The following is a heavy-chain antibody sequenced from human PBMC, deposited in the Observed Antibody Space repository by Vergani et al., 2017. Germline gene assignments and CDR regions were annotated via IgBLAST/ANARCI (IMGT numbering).Heavy chain of an antibody. V-gene: IGHV3-9*01. CDR3: AKALGGEDAFDI. CDR1: GFTFDDYA. Sequence: EVQLVESGGGLVQPGRSLRLSCAASGFTFDDYAMHWVRQAPGKGLEWVSGISWNSGSIGYADSVKGRFTISRDNAKNSLYLQMNSLRAEDTALYYCAKALGGEDAFDIWGQGTMVTVSS. CDR2: ISWNSGSI. D-gene: IGHD4-23*01. J-gene: IGHJ3*02.